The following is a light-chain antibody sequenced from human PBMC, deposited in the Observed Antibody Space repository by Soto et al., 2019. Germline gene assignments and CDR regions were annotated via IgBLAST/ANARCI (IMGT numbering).Light chain of an antibody. CDR3: QQYISWPRT. V-gene: IGKV3-15*01. J-gene: IGKJ1*01. CDR2: GAS. Sequence: MTRWPASLSMSPGERVTLSCRASQRLSSNLAWYQQRPGQAPRLLMSGASIRATDIPARFIGSGSGTEFTLTISSLQSEDFAVYYCQQYISWPRTFGQGTKVDI. CDR1: QRLSSN.